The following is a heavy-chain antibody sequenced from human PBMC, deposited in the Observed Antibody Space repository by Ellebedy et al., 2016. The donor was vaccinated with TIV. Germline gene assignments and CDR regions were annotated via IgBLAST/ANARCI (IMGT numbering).Heavy chain of an antibody. D-gene: IGHD3-9*01. CDR1: GFTFSNYN. V-gene: IGHV3-48*02. CDR2: ITSSTI. Sequence: PGGSLRLSCAASGFTFSNYNMNWVRQAPGKGLEWISYITSSTIYYADSVKGRFTISRDNDKNSLYLQMNSLRDEDTALYYCARDRVGRYFDWAETHYGMDVWGQGTTVTVSS. J-gene: IGHJ6*02. CDR3: ARDRVGRYFDWAETHYGMDV.